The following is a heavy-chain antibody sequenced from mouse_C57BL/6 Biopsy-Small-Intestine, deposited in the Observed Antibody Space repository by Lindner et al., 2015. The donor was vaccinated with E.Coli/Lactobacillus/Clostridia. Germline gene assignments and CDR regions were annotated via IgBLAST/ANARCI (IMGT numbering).Heavy chain of an antibody. V-gene: IGHV1-5*01. CDR1: GYSFTSYW. CDR3: TRWVYWFTY. CDR2: IYPGNSDT. J-gene: IGHJ3*01. Sequence: VQLQESGTVLARPGASVKMSCKASGYSFTSYWIHWVKQRPGQGLDWIGAIYPGNSDTRYNQKFKGKAKLTAVTSASTVYMELSSLTNEDSAVCYCTRWVYWFTYWGQGTLVTVS.